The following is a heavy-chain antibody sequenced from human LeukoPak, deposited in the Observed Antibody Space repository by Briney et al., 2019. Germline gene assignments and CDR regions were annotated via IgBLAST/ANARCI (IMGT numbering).Heavy chain of an antibody. CDR1: GGSISSYF. CDR3: ARVDGSCSGGSCPSGNWFDP. CDR2: LYYSGST. V-gene: IGHV4-59*08. Sequence: PSETLSLTCTVSGGSISSYFWSWIRQPPGKGLEWIGYLYYSGSTNYNPSLKSRVTISVHTSKNQFSLKLSSVTAADTAVYFCARVDGSCSGGSCPSGNWFDPWGQGTLVTVSS. J-gene: IGHJ5*02. D-gene: IGHD2-15*01.